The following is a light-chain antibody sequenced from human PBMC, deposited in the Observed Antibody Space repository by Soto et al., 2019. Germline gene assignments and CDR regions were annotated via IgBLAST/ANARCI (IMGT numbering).Light chain of an antibody. CDR3: QQYNSYPLT. Sequence: DIHMTQSPSTLSGSVGDRVTITCRASQTISSWLAWYQQKKGKAPKILIYKASSLESGVPSRFRGSGSGTEFPLTISRLQPDDFETYYCQQYNSYPLTFGGGTKVDIK. CDR1: QTISSW. J-gene: IGKJ4*01. CDR2: KAS. V-gene: IGKV1-5*03.